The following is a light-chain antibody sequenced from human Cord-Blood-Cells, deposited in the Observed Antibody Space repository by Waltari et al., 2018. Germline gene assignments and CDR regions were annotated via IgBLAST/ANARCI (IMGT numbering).Light chain of an antibody. Sequence: QSALTQPASLSGSPGQSITISCTGTSSYAGGYNYVSWYQQHPGKAPKLTIYDVSNRPSGVSNRFSGSKSGNTASLTISGLQAEDEADYYCSSYTSSSTLVFGTGTKVTVL. V-gene: IGLV2-14*03. CDR2: DVS. CDR1: SSYAGGYNY. J-gene: IGLJ1*01. CDR3: SSYTSSSTLV.